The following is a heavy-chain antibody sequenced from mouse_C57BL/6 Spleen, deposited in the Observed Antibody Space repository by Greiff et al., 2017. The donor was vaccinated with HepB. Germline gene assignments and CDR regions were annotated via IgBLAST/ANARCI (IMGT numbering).Heavy chain of an antibody. CDR1: GFNFKDYY. Sequence: EVQLQQSGAELVKPGASVKLSCTASGFNFKDYYMHWVKQRTEQGLEWIGRIDPEDGETKYAPKFQGKATLTVDTTSNTAYLQLSSLTSEDSAVCDSARGDDGYYKDAMDYWGQGTTVTVSS. V-gene: IGHV14-2*01. CDR3: ARGDDGYYKDAMDY. J-gene: IGHJ4*01. D-gene: IGHD2-3*01. CDR2: IDPEDGET.